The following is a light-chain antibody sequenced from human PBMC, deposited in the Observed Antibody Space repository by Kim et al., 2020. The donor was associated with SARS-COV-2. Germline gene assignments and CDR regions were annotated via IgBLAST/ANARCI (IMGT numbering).Light chain of an antibody. CDR2: GGS. J-gene: IGKJ1*01. Sequence: GAPGERVTLSCRSTKRVNDNLAWYQQKPGQPPRLLVYGGSVTPTYIPARFSGSGSKTEYTLTATSLQSEDFAIYYCQQYDEWPWTFGQGTKVDIK. V-gene: IGKV3-15*01. CDR3: QQYDEWPWT. CDR1: KRVNDN.